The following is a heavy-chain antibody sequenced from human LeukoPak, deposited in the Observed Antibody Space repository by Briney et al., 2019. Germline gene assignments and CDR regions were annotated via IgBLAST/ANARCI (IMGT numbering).Heavy chain of an antibody. Sequence: PGGSLRLSRAASGFTVSSNYMSWVRQAPGKGLGWVSVIYSGGSTYYAGSVKGRFTISRDNSKNTLYLQMNSLRAEDTAVYYCARGYYYDSSGNPVDYWGQGTLVTVSS. CDR3: ARGYYYDSSGNPVDY. CDR1: GFTVSSNY. D-gene: IGHD3-22*01. V-gene: IGHV3-53*01. CDR2: IYSGGST. J-gene: IGHJ4*02.